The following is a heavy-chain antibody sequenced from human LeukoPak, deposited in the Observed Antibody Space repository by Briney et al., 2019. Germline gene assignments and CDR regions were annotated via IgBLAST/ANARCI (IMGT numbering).Heavy chain of an antibody. CDR3: ARGSRYCSTSSCSSFDY. Sequence: PETLSLTCTVSRGSISSYYWNWIRQSPRRGLEWIGHMFHSGSPNYNPSLKSRVAISIDTSKNQFSLKLSSVTAADTAVDYCARGSRYCSTSSCSSFDYWGQGTLVTVSS. J-gene: IGHJ4*02. CDR1: RGSISSYY. CDR2: MFHSGSP. V-gene: IGHV4-59*01. D-gene: IGHD2-2*01.